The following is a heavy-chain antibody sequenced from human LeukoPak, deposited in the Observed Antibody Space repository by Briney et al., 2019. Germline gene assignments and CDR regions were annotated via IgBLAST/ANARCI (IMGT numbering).Heavy chain of an antibody. CDR3: ARPITMVRGVIISGAFDI. D-gene: IGHD3-10*01. CDR1: GFTFSSYA. Sequence: TGRSLRLSCAASGFTFSSYAMHWVRQAPGKGLEYVSAISSNGGSTYYANSVKGRFTISRDNSKNTLYLQMGSLRAEDMAVYYCARPITMVRGVIISGAFDIWGQGTMVTVSS. CDR2: ISSNGGST. V-gene: IGHV3-64*01. J-gene: IGHJ3*02.